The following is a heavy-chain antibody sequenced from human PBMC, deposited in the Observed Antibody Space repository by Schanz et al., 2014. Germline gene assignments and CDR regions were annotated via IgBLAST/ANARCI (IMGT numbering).Heavy chain of an antibody. Sequence: QVQLQESGPGLVKPSQTLSLTCTVSGGSVSSGGAYWSWIRQHPGKGLEWIGFISYSGSTYYNPSLKSRVTISVDTSKNQFSLNLSSAPAADTAVYYCARDRGHGDLPGDIWGQGTMVTVSS. CDR1: GGSVSSGGAY. J-gene: IGHJ3*02. CDR2: ISYSGST. V-gene: IGHV4-31*03. D-gene: IGHD4-17*01. CDR3: ARDRGHGDLPGDI.